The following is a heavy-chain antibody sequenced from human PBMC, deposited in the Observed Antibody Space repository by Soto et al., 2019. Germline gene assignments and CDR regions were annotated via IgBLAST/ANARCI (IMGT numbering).Heavy chain of an antibody. CDR2: ISGSGGST. CDR1: GFTFSSYA. J-gene: IGHJ5*02. V-gene: IGHV3-23*01. D-gene: IGHD3-16*01. CDR3: AKGAQITVPLFWGCFDP. Sequence: TGGSLRRPCVGSGFTFSSYAMSWMRQAPGQALEWVSAISGSGGSTDYADAVKGRFTISRDNSNNTLYLQMNSLRAEDTAVDYSAKGAQITVPLFWGCFDPWGQGTLVTVSS.